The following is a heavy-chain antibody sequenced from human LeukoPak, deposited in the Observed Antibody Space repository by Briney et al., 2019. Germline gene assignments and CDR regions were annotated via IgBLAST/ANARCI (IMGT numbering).Heavy chain of an antibody. J-gene: IGHJ4*02. D-gene: IGHD1-1*01. V-gene: IGHV4-38-2*02. CDR3: ARPAELDGSDC. CDR1: GYSISSGYY. Sequence: SETLSLTCTVSGYSISSGYYWGWIRQPPGKGLGGIGSIYHSGSTYYSPSLKSRVTMSVDTPKNQFSLKLSSVTAADTAVYYCARPAELDGSDCWGQGTLVTVSS. CDR2: IYHSGST.